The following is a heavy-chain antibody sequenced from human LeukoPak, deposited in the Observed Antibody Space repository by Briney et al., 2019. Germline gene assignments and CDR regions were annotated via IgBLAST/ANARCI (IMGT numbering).Heavy chain of an antibody. V-gene: IGHV4-59*01. D-gene: IGHD3-16*01. CDR2: IYYSGGT. CDR1: GDSISGDY. CDR3: ARDRGSSGGFDY. Sequence: SETLSLTCTVSGDSISGDYWSWIRQPPGKGLEWIAYIYYSGGTNYNPSLKSRVTMSVDTSKNQFSLKLSSVTAADTAVYYCARDRGSSGGFDYWGQGTLVTVSS. J-gene: IGHJ4*02.